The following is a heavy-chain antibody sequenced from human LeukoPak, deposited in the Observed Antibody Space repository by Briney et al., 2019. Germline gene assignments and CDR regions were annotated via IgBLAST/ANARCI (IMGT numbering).Heavy chain of an antibody. V-gene: IGHV4-38-2*01. D-gene: IGHD2-15*01. CDR1: GYSISSGYY. CDR3: ARGRIVVVVAATNPFDY. J-gene: IGHJ4*02. CDR2: IYHSGST. Sequence: SETLSLTCAVSGYSISSGYYWGWIRQPPGKGLEWIGSIYHSGSTYYNPSLNSRVIISVDTSKNQFSLKLSSVPAADTAVYYCARGRIVVVVAATNPFDYWGQGTLVTVSS.